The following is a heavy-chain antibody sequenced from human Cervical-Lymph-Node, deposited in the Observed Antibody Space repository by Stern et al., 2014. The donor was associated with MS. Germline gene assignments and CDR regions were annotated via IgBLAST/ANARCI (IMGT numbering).Heavy chain of an antibody. CDR2: IYPGDSDT. V-gene: IGHV5-51*01. CDR3: ARQGHSSSWDAFDI. J-gene: IGHJ3*02. Sequence: VQLGQSGAEVKKPGESLKISCKGSGYNFASHWIGWVRQMPGKGLEWMGIIYPGDSDTRYSPSFQGQVTISADKSISTAYLQWSSLKASDAAMYYCARQGHSSSWDAFDIWGQGTMLTVSS. CDR1: GYNFASHW. D-gene: IGHD6-13*01.